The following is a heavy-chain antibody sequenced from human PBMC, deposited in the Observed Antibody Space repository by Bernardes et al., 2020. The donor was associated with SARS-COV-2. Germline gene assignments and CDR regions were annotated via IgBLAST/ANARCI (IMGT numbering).Heavy chain of an antibody. V-gene: IGHV3-74*01. CDR1: GFTFSSYW. J-gene: IGHJ6*03. Sequence: GGSLRLSCAASGFTFSSYWMHWVRQAPGKGLVWVSRINTDGSSTSYADSVKGRFTISRDNAKNTLYLQMNSLRAEDTAVYYCARAGRAVTTRPGVFDRDYYYYYCMDVWGKGTTVTVSS. CDR3: ARAGRAVTTRPGVFDRDYYYYYCMDV. D-gene: IGHD4-17*01. CDR2: INTDGSST.